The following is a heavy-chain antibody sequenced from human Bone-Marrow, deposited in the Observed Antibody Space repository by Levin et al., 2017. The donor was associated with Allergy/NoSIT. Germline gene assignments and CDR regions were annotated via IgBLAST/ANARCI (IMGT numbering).Heavy chain of an antibody. CDR2: IRGSGDSA. V-gene: IGHV3-23*01. D-gene: IGHD3-16*01. J-gene: IGHJ6*02. Sequence: PGGSLRLSCAASGFTFSSYAMNWVRQAPGKGLEWVSGIRGSGDSAYYADSAKGRFTISRDNSKNTLYLHMNSLRAEDTAVYYCAKLKIGDSYEGDGMDVWGRGTTVTVSS. CDR1: GFTFSSYA. CDR3: AKLKIGDSYEGDGMDV.